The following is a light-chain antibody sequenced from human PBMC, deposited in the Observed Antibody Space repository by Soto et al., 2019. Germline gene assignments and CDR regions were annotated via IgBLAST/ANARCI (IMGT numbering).Light chain of an antibody. CDR1: SSDVGTYNL. CDR2: DVT. V-gene: IGLV2-23*02. J-gene: IGLJ2*01. Sequence: QSALTQPASVSGSPGQSITISCTGTSSDVGTYNLVSWYQQHPDKAPKLMIYDVTKRPSGVSDRFSGSKSGNTASLTISGLQAEDEADYYCCSYAGSSTLVFGGGTQLTVL. CDR3: CSYAGSSTLV.